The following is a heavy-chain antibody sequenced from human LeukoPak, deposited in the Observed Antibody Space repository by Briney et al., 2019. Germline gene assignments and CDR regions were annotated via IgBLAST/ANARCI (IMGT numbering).Heavy chain of an antibody. CDR2: IRQDGGEK. Sequence: QPGGSLRLPCAASGFTFGSYWMSWVRQVPGKRLEWLANIRQDGGEKHYVDSMKGRFTISRDNAKNSLFLQMNSLRAEDTAVYYCARVRSGSYSFDYWGRGILVTVAS. CDR3: ARVRSGSYSFDY. D-gene: IGHD1-26*01. CDR1: GFTFGSYW. J-gene: IGHJ4*02. V-gene: IGHV3-7*01.